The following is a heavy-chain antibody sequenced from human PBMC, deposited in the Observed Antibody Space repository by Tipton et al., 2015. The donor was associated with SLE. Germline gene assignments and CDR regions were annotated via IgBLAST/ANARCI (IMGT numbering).Heavy chain of an antibody. CDR3: ARGKTYITIVPAAPHWFDP. J-gene: IGHJ5*02. CDR2: IYTSGST. D-gene: IGHD2-2*01. Sequence: TLSLTCTVSGGSISSSSYYWGWIRQPPGKGLEWIGYIYTSGSTNYNPSLKSRVTISVDTSKNQFSLKLSSVTAADTAVYYCARGKTYITIVPAAPHWFDPWGQGTLVTVSS. CDR1: GGSISSSSYY. V-gene: IGHV4-61*05.